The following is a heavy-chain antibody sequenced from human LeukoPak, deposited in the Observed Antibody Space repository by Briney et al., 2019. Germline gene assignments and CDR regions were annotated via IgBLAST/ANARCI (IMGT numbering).Heavy chain of an antibody. Sequence: SETLSLTCTVSGGSISSYYWRWIRQAPGKGLEWIGYIYYSGSTNCNPSLKSRVTISVDTSKNHFSLQLSSVTAADTALYYCARGSTSSYYYYYMDVWGKGTTVTVSS. J-gene: IGHJ6*03. CDR2: IYYSGST. V-gene: IGHV4-59*01. CDR3: ARGSTSSYYYYYMDV. CDR1: GGSISSYY. D-gene: IGHD2-2*01.